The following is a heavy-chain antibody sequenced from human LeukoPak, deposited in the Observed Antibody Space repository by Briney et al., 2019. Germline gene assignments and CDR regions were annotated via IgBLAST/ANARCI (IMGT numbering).Heavy chain of an antibody. CDR1: GFTFSSYA. CDR2: ISYDENIK. D-gene: IGHD5-18*01. J-gene: IGHJ3*02. CDR3: TGVDTAIPDAFEI. Sequence: PGRSLRLSCAASGFTFSSYAMHWVRQAPGKGLEWVAAISYDENIKNYADSVKGRFTISRDNSKNTLYLQMNSLRAEDTAVHYCTGVDTAIPDAFEIWGQGTMVTVSS. V-gene: IGHV3-30*04.